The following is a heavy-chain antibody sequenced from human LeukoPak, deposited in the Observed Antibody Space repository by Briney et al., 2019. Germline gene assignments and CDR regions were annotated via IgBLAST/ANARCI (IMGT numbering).Heavy chain of an antibody. Sequence: GGSLRLSCAASGFTFSSYAMNWVRQAPGKGLQWVSGISNSGGSTYYADSVKGRFTISRDNSKNTLYLQMNSLRAEDTAVYYCAKETSSSFDYWGQGTLVTVSS. V-gene: IGHV3-23*01. D-gene: IGHD6-6*01. CDR3: AKETSSSFDY. J-gene: IGHJ4*02. CDR1: GFTFSSYA. CDR2: ISNSGGST.